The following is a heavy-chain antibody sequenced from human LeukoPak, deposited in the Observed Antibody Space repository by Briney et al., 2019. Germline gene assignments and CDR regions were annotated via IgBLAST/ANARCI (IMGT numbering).Heavy chain of an antibody. CDR1: GGSISSDGYS. V-gene: IGHV4-30-2*01. CDR3: ARSTPVTYNFDY. J-gene: IGHJ4*02. D-gene: IGHD4-17*01. Sequence: SETLSLTCAVSGGSISSDGYSWSWIRQPPGKGLEWIGYMYHSGSTYYNPSLKSRATMSVDRSKNQFSLKLTSVTAPDTAVYYCARSTPVTYNFDYWGQGTLVTVSS. CDR2: MYHSGST.